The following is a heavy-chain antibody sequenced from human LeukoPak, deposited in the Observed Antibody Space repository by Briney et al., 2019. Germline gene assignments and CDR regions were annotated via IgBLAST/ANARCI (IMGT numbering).Heavy chain of an antibody. Sequence: SETLSLTCTVSGGSISSSSYYWGWIRQPPGKGLEWIGYIYYSGSTYYNPSLKSRVTISVDTSKNQFSLKLSSVTAADTAVYYCARVRVGAHWFDPWGQGTLVTVSS. CDR3: ARVRVGAHWFDP. CDR2: IYYSGST. CDR1: GGSISSSSYY. J-gene: IGHJ5*02. V-gene: IGHV4-30-4*08. D-gene: IGHD1-26*01.